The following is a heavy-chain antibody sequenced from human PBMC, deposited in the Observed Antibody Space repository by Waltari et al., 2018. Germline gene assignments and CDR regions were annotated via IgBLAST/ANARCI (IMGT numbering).Heavy chain of an antibody. CDR2: SCPGDSDT. D-gene: IGHD1-1*01. CDR3: ARLPGANGAFDI. CDR1: GSSLPSSW. V-gene: IGHV5-51*01. J-gene: IGHJ3*02. Sequence: VQLVQSGPEVKKSGEPLHIPCKGSGSSLPSSWIGWLPTMPGQVLEWIGISCPGDSDTRYSPSFQGQVTISADKSISTAYLQWSSLKASDTAMYYCARLPGANGAFDIWGQGKMVTVSS.